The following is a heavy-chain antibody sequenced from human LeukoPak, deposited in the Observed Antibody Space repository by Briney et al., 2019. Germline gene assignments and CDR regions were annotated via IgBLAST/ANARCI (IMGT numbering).Heavy chain of an antibody. CDR1: GFTFSYYG. V-gene: IGHV3-30*03. CDR2: ISYDGNNK. D-gene: IGHD5-18*01. J-gene: IGHJ4*02. Sequence: PGGSLRLSCAASGFTFSYYGMHWVRQAPGKGLEWVAVISYDGNNKYYVDSVKGRFTISRDNSKNTLYLQMNSLRAEDTAVYYCVRGRYNYGYIFDYWGQGTLVTVSS. CDR3: VRGRYNYGYIFDY.